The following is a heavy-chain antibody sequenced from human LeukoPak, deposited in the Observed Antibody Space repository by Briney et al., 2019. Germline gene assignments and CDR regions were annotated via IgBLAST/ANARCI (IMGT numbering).Heavy chain of an antibody. V-gene: IGHV4-31*03. CDR1: GGSISSGGYY. CDR3: ARGFVGAAAGYYFDY. D-gene: IGHD6-13*01. Sequence: PSETLSLTCTVSGGSISSGGYYWSWIRQHPGKGLEWIGYIYYSGSTYYNPSLKSRVTISVDTSKNQFSLKLSSVTAADTAVYYCARGFVGAAAGYYFDYWGQGTLVTVSS. CDR2: IYYSGST. J-gene: IGHJ4*02.